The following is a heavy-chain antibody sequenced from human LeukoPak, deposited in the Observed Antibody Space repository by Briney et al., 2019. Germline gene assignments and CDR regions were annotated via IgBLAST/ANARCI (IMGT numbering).Heavy chain of an antibody. CDR3: AHRGKYFDD. J-gene: IGHJ4*02. CDR2: IGAVATTT. Sequence: GGSLRLSCAASGFIFSSYAMSWVRQAPGKGLEWVSTIGAVATTTYYADSVKGRFTISRDNSKNTLYLQLNSLRADDTAVYYCAHRGKYFDDWGQGTLVTVSS. CDR1: GFIFSSYA. V-gene: IGHV3-23*01. D-gene: IGHD3-16*01.